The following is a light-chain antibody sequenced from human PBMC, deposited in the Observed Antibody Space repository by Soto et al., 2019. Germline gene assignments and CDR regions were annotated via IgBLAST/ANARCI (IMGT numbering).Light chain of an antibody. CDR2: GAS. CDR1: QTVSSS. V-gene: IGKV3-20*01. CDR3: QQYGSSPIT. Sequence: EIVLTQSPGTLSLSPWERATLSCRASQTVSSSLAWYQQKTGQAPRLLISGASTRATGIPDRFSGSGSETDFTLTISRLEPEDFALYYCQQYGSSPITFGQGTRLEIK. J-gene: IGKJ5*01.